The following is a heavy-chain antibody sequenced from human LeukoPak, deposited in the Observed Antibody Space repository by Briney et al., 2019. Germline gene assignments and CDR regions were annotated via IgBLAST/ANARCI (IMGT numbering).Heavy chain of an antibody. V-gene: IGHV1-18*01. CDR3: ARGGGSTMAPYNWFDP. Sequence: ASVKVSCKASGYTFTSYGISWVRQAPGQGLEWMGWISAYNGNTNYAQKLQGRVTMTTVTSTSTAYMELRSLRSDDTAVYYCARGGGSTMAPYNWFDPWGQGTLVTVSS. D-gene: IGHD3-10*01. CDR2: ISAYNGNT. J-gene: IGHJ5*02. CDR1: GYTFTSYG.